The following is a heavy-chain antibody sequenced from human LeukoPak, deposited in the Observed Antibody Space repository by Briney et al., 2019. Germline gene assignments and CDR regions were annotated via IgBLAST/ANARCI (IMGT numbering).Heavy chain of an antibody. Sequence: PGGSLRLSCAASGFTFRTYAMHWVRQAPGKGLEWLAIIADDGSNSYSADSVKGRFTISRDNSKSTPYLEINSLRTEDTAVYYCAREGGDTVDPGGVYYYYGMDVWGQGTTVTVSS. V-gene: IGHV3-30-3*01. CDR3: AREGGDTVDPGGVYYYYGMDV. D-gene: IGHD2-21*01. CDR2: IADDGSNS. CDR1: GFTFRTYA. J-gene: IGHJ6*02.